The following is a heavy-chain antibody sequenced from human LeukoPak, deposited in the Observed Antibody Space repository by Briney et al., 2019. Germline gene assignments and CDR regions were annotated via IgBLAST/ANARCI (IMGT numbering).Heavy chain of an antibody. D-gene: IGHD3-22*01. V-gene: IGHV3-23*01. Sequence: GGSLRLSCAGSGFTFSSYAMSWVRQAPGKGLEWVSAISGSGGSTNYADSVKGRFTISRDNSKNTLYLQMNSLRAEDTAVYYCAKGRLYDSSGYYYDYWGQGTLVTVSS. CDR2: ISGSGGST. J-gene: IGHJ4*02. CDR1: GFTFSSYA. CDR3: AKGRLYDSSGYYYDY.